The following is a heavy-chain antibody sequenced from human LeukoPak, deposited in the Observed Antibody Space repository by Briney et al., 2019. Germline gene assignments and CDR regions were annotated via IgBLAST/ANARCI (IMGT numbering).Heavy chain of an antibody. J-gene: IGHJ3*02. CDR3: AGSVLRYFDAFDI. CDR2: IYYSGST. V-gene: IGHV4-59*01. D-gene: IGHD3-9*01. CDR1: GGSISSYY. Sequence: SETLSLTCTVSGGSISSYYWSWIWQPPGKGLEWIGYIYYSGSTNYNPSLKSRVTISVDTSKNQFSLKLSSVTAADTAVYYCAGSVLRYFDAFDIWGQGTMVTVSS.